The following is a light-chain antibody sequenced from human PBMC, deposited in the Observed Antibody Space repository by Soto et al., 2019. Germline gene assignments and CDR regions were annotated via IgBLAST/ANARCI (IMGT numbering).Light chain of an antibody. Sequence: SYELTQPPSVSVSPGQTASITCSGDNLGNKYACWYQQKPGQSPVLVIYQDTKRPSGIPERFSGSSSGNTATLTISGTQAMDDADYYCQAWDSSSYVFGTGTKLTVL. J-gene: IGLJ1*01. CDR3: QAWDSSSYV. V-gene: IGLV3-1*01. CDR2: QDT. CDR1: NLGNKY.